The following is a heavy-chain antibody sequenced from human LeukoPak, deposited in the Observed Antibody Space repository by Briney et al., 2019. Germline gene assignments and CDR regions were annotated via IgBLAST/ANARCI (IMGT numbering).Heavy chain of an antibody. D-gene: IGHD2-2*01. CDR3: ARTLVVPAAPSYAFDI. V-gene: IGHV4-39*07. CDR1: GGSISSSSYY. J-gene: IGHJ3*02. CDR2: INHSGST. Sequence: PSETLSLTCTVSGGSISSSSYYWGWIRQPPGKGLEWIGEINHSGSTNYNPSLKSRVTISVDTSKNQFSLKLSSVTAADTAVYYCARTLVVPAAPSYAFDIWGQGTMVTVSS.